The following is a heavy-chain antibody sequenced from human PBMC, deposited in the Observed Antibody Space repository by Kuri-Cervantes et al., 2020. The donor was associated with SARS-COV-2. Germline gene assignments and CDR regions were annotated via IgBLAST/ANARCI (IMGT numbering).Heavy chain of an antibody. D-gene: IGHD4-23*01. Sequence: SQTLSLTCAVSGYSISSGYYWGWIRQPPGKGLEWIGSIYHSGRTYYNPSLKSRVTISVDTSKNQFSLRLSSVTAADTAVYYCARPGGFLDVWGKGTTVTVSS. V-gene: IGHV4-38-2*01. CDR1: GYSISSGYY. CDR3: ARPGGFLDV. CDR2: IYHSGRT. J-gene: IGHJ6*04.